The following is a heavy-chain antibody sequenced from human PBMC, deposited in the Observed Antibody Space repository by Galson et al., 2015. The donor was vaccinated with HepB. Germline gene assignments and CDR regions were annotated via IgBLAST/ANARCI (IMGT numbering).Heavy chain of an antibody. Sequence: SVKVSCKVSGYTLTELSMHWVRQAPGKGLEWVGGFYPEDGETIYAQKFQGRVTMTEDTSTDTAYMELSSLRSEDTAVYYCATLDISIAADWFAPWGPGTLVTVSS. D-gene: IGHD6-25*01. CDR2: FYPEDGET. CDR3: ATLDISIAADWFAP. V-gene: IGHV1-24*01. CDR1: GYTLTELS. J-gene: IGHJ5*02.